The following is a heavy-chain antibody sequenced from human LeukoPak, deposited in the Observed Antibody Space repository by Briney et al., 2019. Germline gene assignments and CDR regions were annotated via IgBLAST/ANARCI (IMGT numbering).Heavy chain of an antibody. V-gene: IGHV4-59*01. CDR3: ARIEYYYYYMDV. CDR1: GGSISSYY. Sequence: PSETLSLTCTVSGGSISSYYWSWIRQPPGKGLEWIGYIYYSGSTNYNPSLKSRVTMSVDTSKNQFSLKLSSVTAADTAVYYCARIEYYYYYMDVWGKGTTVTVSS. J-gene: IGHJ6*03. CDR2: IYYSGST.